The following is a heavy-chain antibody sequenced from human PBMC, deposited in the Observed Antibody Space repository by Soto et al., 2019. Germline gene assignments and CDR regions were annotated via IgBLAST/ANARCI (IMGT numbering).Heavy chain of an antibody. J-gene: IGHJ4*02. CDR1: GGSSVSFS. CDR3: ASQSIMITFGGVTADY. D-gene: IGHD3-16*01. Sequence: FDTLSLTGTVAGGSSVSFSGSWIREPAGKGLEWIGRIYISGSTNYNPSLKSRVTISVDTSKNQFSLKLSSVTAADTAVYYCASQSIMITFGGVTADYLGQGTLVTVSS. V-gene: IGHV4-4*07. CDR2: IYISGST.